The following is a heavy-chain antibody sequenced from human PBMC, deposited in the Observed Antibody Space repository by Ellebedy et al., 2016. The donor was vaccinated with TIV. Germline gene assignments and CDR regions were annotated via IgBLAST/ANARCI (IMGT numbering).Heavy chain of an antibody. CDR3: ARDGGSSGWSYYYYGMDV. D-gene: IGHD6-19*01. CDR1: GFTFSSYA. Sequence: GESLKISCAASGFTFSSYAMHWVRQAPGKGLEWVAVISYDGSNKYYADSVKGRFTISRDNSKNTLYLQMNSLRAEDTAVYYCARDGGSSGWSYYYYGMDVWGQGTTVTVSS. CDR2: ISYDGSNK. J-gene: IGHJ6*02. V-gene: IGHV3-30-3*01.